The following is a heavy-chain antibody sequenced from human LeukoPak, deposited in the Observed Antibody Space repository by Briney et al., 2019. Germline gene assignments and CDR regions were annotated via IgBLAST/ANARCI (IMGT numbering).Heavy chain of an antibody. CDR3: AKARDAGSGSYCDY. CDR2: ISYDGSNK. CDR1: GFTFSSYG. Sequence: GGSLRLSCAASGFTFSSYGMHWVRQAPGKGLEWVAVISYDGSNKYYADSVKGRFTISRDNSKNTLYLQMNSLRAEDTAVYYCAKARDAGSGSYCDYWGQGTLVTVSS. J-gene: IGHJ4*02. D-gene: IGHD3-10*01. V-gene: IGHV3-30*18.